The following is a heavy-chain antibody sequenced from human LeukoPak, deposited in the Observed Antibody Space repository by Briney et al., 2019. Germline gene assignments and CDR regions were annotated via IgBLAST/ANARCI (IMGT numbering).Heavy chain of an antibody. V-gene: IGHV3-11*01. CDR3: ARVCYYGSANDAFDI. CDR2: ISSSGSTI. J-gene: IGHJ3*02. D-gene: IGHD3-10*01. Sequence: GGSLRLSCAASGFTFSDYYMSWIRQAPGKGLERVSYISSSGSTIYYADSVKGRFTISRDNAKNSLYLQMNSLRAEDTAVYYCARVCYYGSANDAFDIWGQGTMVTVSS. CDR1: GFTFSDYY.